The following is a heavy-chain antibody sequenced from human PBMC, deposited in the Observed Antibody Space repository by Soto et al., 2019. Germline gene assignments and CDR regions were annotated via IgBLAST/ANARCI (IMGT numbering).Heavy chain of an antibody. CDR1: GGSISSGGYY. J-gene: IGHJ3*02. CDR3: ARVGCYDGSGYNAFHI. Sequence: SETLSLTCTVSGGSISSGGYYWSWIRQHPGKGLEWIGYIYYSGSTYYNPSLKSRVTISVDTSKNQFSLKLSSVTAADTAVYYCARVGCYDGSGYNAFHIWGQGTMVTVSS. V-gene: IGHV4-31*03. D-gene: IGHD3-22*01. CDR2: IYYSGST.